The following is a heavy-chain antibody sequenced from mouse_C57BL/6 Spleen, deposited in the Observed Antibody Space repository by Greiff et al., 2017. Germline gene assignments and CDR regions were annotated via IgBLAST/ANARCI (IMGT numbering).Heavy chain of an antibody. D-gene: IGHD2-4*01. J-gene: IGHJ4*01. Sequence: EVNVVESGGGLVKPGGSLKLSCAASGFTFSSYAMSWVRQTPEKRLEWVATISDGGSYTYYPDNVKGRFTISRDNAKNNLYLQMSHLKSEDTAMYYCARGGLYDYDEDYAMDYWGQGTSVTVSS. CDR1: GFTFSSYA. CDR2: ISDGGSYT. CDR3: ARGGLYDYDEDYAMDY. V-gene: IGHV5-4*03.